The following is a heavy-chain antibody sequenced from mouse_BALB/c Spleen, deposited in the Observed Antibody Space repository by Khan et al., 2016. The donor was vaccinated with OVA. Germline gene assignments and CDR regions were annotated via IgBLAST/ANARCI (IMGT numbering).Heavy chain of an antibody. J-gene: IGHJ4*01. CDR2: VNIYNGNT. CDR1: GDTFSDYA. D-gene: IGHD2-4*01. CDR3: ARVDFLLRLRGMDY. Sequence: QVQLKESGPEVMRPGVSVKISCKGSGDTFSDYAMHWVKQSHAKSLEWIGVVNIYNGNTNYNQKFKGKATMTVDKSSSTAYMELARLTSEDSAIYYCARVDFLLRLRGMDYWGQGTSVTVSS. V-gene: IGHV1S137*01.